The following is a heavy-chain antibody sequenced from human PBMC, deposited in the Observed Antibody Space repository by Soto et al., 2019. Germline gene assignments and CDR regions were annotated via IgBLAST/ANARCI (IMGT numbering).Heavy chain of an antibody. CDR2: IIPIFGTA. Sequence: ASVKVSCKASGGTFSSYAISWVRQAPGQGLEWMGGIIPIFGTANYAQKFQGRVTITADESTSTAYMELSSLRSEDTAVYYCAGRHRPDAFDIWGQGTMVTVSS. J-gene: IGHJ3*02. V-gene: IGHV1-69*13. CDR3: AGRHRPDAFDI. CDR1: GGTFSSYA.